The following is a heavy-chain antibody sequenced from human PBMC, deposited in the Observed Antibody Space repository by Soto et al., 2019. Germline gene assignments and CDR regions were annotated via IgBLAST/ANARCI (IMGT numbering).Heavy chain of an antibody. CDR3: AKEGPNSYGDYVERGFDY. CDR2: ISGNGGST. Sequence: GGSLRLSCAASGFTFSSYAMSWVRQAPGKGLEWVSAISGNGGSTYYADSVKGRFTISRDNSKNTLYLQMNSLRAEDTAVYYCAKEGPNSYGDYVERGFDYWGQGTLVTVSS. CDR1: GFTFSSYA. J-gene: IGHJ4*02. D-gene: IGHD4-17*01. V-gene: IGHV3-23*01.